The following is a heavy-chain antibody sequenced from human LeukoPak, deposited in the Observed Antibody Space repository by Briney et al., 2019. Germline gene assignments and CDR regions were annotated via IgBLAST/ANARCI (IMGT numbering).Heavy chain of an antibody. D-gene: IGHD3-3*01. CDR3: ARGSGRFLEWSTFDP. CDR2: IYDSGST. V-gene: IGHV4-59*01. Sequence: SETLSLTCTVSGGSISSYYWSWIRQPPGKGLEWIGYIYDSGSTNYNPSLKSRVTISVDTSKNQFSLKLSSVTAADTAVYYCARGSGRFLEWSTFDPWGQGTLVTVSS. J-gene: IGHJ5*02. CDR1: GGSISSYY.